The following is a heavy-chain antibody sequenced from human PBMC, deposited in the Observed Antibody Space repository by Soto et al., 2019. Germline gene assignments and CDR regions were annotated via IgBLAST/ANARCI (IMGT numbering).Heavy chain of an antibody. D-gene: IGHD1-1*01. Sequence: PGGSLRLSCSVSGFSFSTYNMNWVRQAPGKGLEWVSYISNSRDTIYYADSVERRFTISRDNAKNSLFLQMSSLRDDDTAVYYCASQEAVLEPTGLYYFDVWGQGTMVTFYS. J-gene: IGHJ4*02. CDR1: GFSFSTYN. CDR3: ASQEAVLEPTGLYYFDV. V-gene: IGHV3-48*02. CDR2: ISNSRDTI.